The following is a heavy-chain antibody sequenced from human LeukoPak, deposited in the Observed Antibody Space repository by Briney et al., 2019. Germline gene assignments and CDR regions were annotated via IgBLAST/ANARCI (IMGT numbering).Heavy chain of an antibody. V-gene: IGHV3-23*01. D-gene: IGHD1-26*01. Sequence: GGSLRLSCAASGFTFSSYDMSWLRQAPGKGLEWGTDIRGSGGSTYYAGSVKGRFTISRDKSKKTLYLQMDSLRAEYTAVFYCARGSGSYDYWGQGTLVTVSS. CDR3: ARGSGSYDY. CDR1: GFTFSSYD. J-gene: IGHJ4*02. CDR2: IRGSGGST.